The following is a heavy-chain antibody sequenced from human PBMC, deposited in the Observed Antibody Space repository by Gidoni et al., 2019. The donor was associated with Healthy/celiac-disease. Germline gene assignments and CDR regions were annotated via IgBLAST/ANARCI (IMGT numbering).Heavy chain of an antibody. V-gene: IGHV3-21*01. Sequence: EVQLVESGGGLVKPGGSLRLSCAASGFTFSSYSMNWVRQAPGKGLEWCSSISSSSSYIYYADSVKGRFTISRDNAKNSLYLQMNSLRAEDTAVYYCAGHYYDHLDAFDIWGQGTMVTVSS. CDR3: AGHYYDHLDAFDI. J-gene: IGHJ3*02. D-gene: IGHD3-22*01. CDR2: ISSSSSYI. CDR1: GFTFSSYS.